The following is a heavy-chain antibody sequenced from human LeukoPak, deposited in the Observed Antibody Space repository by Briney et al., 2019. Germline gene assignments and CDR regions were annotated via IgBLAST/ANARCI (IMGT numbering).Heavy chain of an antibody. CDR2: SIPIFGTA. CDR1: GGTFSSYA. CDR3: ARGPPRTVLDAFDI. J-gene: IGHJ3*02. Sequence: ASVKVSCKASGGTFSSYAISWVRQAPGQGLEWMGGSIPIFGTANYAQKFQGRVTITADESTSTTYMELSSQRSEDTAVYYCARGPPRTVLDAFDIWGQGTMVTVSS. V-gene: IGHV1-69*13. D-gene: IGHD6-6*01.